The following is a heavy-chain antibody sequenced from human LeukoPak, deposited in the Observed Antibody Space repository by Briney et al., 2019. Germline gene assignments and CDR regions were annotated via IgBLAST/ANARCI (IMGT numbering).Heavy chain of an antibody. J-gene: IGHJ4*02. CDR1: GGSISSYY. V-gene: IGHV4-59*01. Sequence: PSETLSLTCAVSGGSISSYYWSWVRQPPGKGLEWIGYVSYSGSTDYNPSLKSRVIISIDTSKNQFSLRLSSVTAADTAVYYCARENDRYGRIDYWGQGTQVTVSS. D-gene: IGHD5-18*01. CDR3: ARENDRYGRIDY. CDR2: VSYSGST.